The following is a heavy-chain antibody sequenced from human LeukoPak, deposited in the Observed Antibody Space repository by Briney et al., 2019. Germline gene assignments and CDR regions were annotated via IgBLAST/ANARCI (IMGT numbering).Heavy chain of an antibody. Sequence: PSETLSLTCTVSGGSLSNFYWSWLRQPPGKGLEWIGYIDCTGSTNYNPSLTSRVTISLDTSKSQFSLKLNSVTAADTAMYYCARQFAPMALYHFDYWGRGSLVTVSS. V-gene: IGHV4-59*01. D-gene: IGHD3-10*01. J-gene: IGHJ4*02. CDR1: GGSLSNFY. CDR2: IDCTGST. CDR3: ARQFAPMALYHFDY.